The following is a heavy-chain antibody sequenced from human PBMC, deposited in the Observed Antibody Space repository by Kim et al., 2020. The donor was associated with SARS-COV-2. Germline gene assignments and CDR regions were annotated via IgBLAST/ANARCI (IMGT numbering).Heavy chain of an antibody. J-gene: IGHJ6*02. CDR2: IYPGDSDT. Sequence: GESLKISCKGSGYSFTSYWIGWVRQMPGKGLEWMGIIYPGDSDTRYSPSFQGQVTISADKSISTAYLQWSSLKASDTAMYYCARGWRYSGWPYYYYYGMDVWGQGTTVTVSS. CDR1: GYSFTSYW. D-gene: IGHD6-19*01. V-gene: IGHV5-51*01. CDR3: ARGWRYSGWPYYYYYGMDV.